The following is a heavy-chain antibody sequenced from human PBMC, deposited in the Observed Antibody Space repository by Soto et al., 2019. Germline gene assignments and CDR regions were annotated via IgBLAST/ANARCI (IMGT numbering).Heavy chain of an antibody. D-gene: IGHD4-4*01. CDR3: AKDTKLTTPVGNWFDP. CDR2: ISYDGSNK. V-gene: IGHV3-30*18. Sequence: GGSLRLSCAASGFTFSSYGMHWVRQAPGKGLEWVAVISYDGSNKYYADSVKGRFTISRDNSKNTLYLQMNSLRAEDTAVYYCAKDTKLTTPVGNWFDPWGQGTLVTVS. J-gene: IGHJ5*02. CDR1: GFTFSSYG.